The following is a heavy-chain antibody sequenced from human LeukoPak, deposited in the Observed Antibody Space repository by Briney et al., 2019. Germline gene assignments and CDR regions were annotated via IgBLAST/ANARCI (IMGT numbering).Heavy chain of an antibody. D-gene: IGHD3-16*01. CDR2: INQDGGEE. V-gene: IGHV3-7*01. CDR1: GFTFSGSW. J-gene: IGHJ4*02. CDR3: ARYRHLYY. Sequence: GESLRLSCAASGFTFSGSWMSWVHQAPGKGLEWVASINQDGGEEYSLDSVKGRFTISRDNTKSSLYLQMNSLRAEDTAMYYCARYRHLYYWGQGTLVTVSS.